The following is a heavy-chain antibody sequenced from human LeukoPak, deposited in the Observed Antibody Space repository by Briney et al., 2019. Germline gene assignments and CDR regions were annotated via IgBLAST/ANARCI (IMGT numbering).Heavy chain of an antibody. J-gene: IGHJ4*02. CDR1: GGSISSSSYY. D-gene: IGHD5-24*01. Sequence: KPSETLSLTCTVSGGSISSSSYYWGWIRQPPGKGLEWIGSIYYSGSTYYNPSLKSRVTISVDASKNQFSLKLRSVTAADTAVYYCATLKDAYTAFDSWGQGALVTVSS. CDR3: ATLKDAYTAFDS. CDR2: IYYSGST. V-gene: IGHV4-39*07.